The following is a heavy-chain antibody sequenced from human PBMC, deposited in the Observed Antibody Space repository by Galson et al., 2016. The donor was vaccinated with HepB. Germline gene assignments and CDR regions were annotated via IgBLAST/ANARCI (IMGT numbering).Heavy chain of an antibody. CDR1: GFTVRTLY. CDR2: IHSGGST. CDR3: AGEGFNAFDV. V-gene: IGHV3-53*01. Sequence: SLRLSCAASGFTVRTLYMNWVRQAPGKGLEWVSVIHSGGSTYHSDSVKGRLIVSRDDSKNTVYLQLISLMVEDTAIYYCAGEGFNAFDVWGQGTGVTISS. J-gene: IGHJ3*01. D-gene: IGHD3-3*01.